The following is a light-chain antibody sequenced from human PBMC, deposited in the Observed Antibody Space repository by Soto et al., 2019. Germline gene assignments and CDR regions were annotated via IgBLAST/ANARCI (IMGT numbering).Light chain of an antibody. J-gene: IGLJ1*01. CDR1: SSDVGGYNY. Sequence: SALPQPASLYGSPGQSITISCTGTSSDVGGYNYVSWYQQHPGKAPKLMIYDVSNRPSGVSNRFSGSKSGNTASLTISGLQAEDEADYYCSSYTSSSTYVFGTGTKVTVL. V-gene: IGLV2-14*01. CDR3: SSYTSSSTYV. CDR2: DVS.